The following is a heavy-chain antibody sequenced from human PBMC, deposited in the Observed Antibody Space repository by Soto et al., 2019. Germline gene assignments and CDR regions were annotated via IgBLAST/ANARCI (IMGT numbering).Heavy chain of an antibody. J-gene: IGHJ4*02. CDR2: IKQDGSEK. CDR1: GFTFSSYW. V-gene: IGHV3-7*01. Sequence: EVQLVESGGGLVQPGGSLRLSCAASGFTFSSYWMSWVHQAPGKGLEWVANIKQDGSEKYYVDSVKGRFTISRDNAKNSLYLQMNSLRAEDTAVYYRARGRGCSTGCHNFDYWGQGTLVTVSS. D-gene: IGHD2-2*01. CDR3: ARGRGCSTGCHNFDY.